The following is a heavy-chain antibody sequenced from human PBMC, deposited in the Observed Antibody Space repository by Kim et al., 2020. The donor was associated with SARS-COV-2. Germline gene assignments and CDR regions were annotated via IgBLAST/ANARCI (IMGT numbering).Heavy chain of an antibody. CDR1: GYTFTSYY. CDR3: AREARYQLPKLDFLSLQNKGTYYYGMDV. J-gene: IGHJ6*02. D-gene: IGHD2-2*01. CDR2: INPSGGST. Sequence: ASVKVSCKASGYTFTSYYMHWVRQAPGQGLEWMGIINPSGGSTSYAQKFQGRVTMTRDTSTSTVYMELSSLRSEDTAVYYCAREARYQLPKLDFLSLQNKGTYYYGMDVWGQGTTVTVSS. V-gene: IGHV1-46*01.